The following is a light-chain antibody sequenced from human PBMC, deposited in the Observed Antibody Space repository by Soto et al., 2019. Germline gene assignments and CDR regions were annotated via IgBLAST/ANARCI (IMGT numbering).Light chain of an antibody. CDR2: DVP. Sequence: ETVLTQSPATLSLSPGERATLSCRASQSVASYFAWYQQKPGQAPRLLNYDVPNRATGIPARFSGSGSGTAFPLTISSLEPEDVAVYYCQQLNYWPPTLGHGTRLEIK. V-gene: IGKV3-11*01. J-gene: IGKJ5*01. CDR3: QQLNYWPPT. CDR1: QSVASY.